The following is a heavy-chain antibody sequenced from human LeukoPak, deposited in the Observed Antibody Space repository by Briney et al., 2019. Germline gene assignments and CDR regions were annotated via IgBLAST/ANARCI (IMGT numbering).Heavy chain of an antibody. D-gene: IGHD3-10*01. CDR2: IKQDGSEK. V-gene: IGHV3-7*01. CDR3: ARDDGSGSYYLYYYYGMDV. CDR1: GFTFSSYW. Sequence: PGGSLRLSCAASGFTFSSYWMSWVRQAPGKGLEWVANIKQDGSEKSYGDSVKGRFTISRDNARNSLYLQMNSLRAEDTAVYYCARDDGSGSYYLYYYYGMDVWGQGTTVTVSS. J-gene: IGHJ6*02.